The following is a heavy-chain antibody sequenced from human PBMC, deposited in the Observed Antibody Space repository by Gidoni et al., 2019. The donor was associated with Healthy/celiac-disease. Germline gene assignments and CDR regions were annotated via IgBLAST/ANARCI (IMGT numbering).Heavy chain of an antibody. D-gene: IGHD1-26*01. V-gene: IGHV3-48*01. J-gene: IGHJ3*02. CDR2: ISSSSSTI. CDR1: GFTFSSYS. CDR3: ARERLWDPRAFDI. Sequence: EVQLVESGGGLVQTGGSLRLSCAASGFTFSSYSMNWVRQAPGKGLEWVSYISSSSSTIYYADSVKGRFTISRDNAKNSLYLQMNSLRAEDTAVYYCARERLWDPRAFDIWGQGTMVTVSS.